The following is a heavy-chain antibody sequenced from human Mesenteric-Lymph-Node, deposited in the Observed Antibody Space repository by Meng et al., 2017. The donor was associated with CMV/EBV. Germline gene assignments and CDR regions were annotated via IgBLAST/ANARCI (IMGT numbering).Heavy chain of an antibody. D-gene: IGHD2-21*01. V-gene: IGHV3-30*02. Sequence: GGSLRLSCAASGFTLSSYGMHWVRQAPGKWLEWVAFIRYDGSNKHHADSVKGRFTISRDNSKNTLYLQMNSLEAEDTAMYYCTKVLKFGGAVYYYYGMDVWGQGTTVTVSS. CDR2: IRYDGSNK. J-gene: IGHJ6*02. CDR1: GFTLSSYG. CDR3: TKVLKFGGAVYYYYGMDV.